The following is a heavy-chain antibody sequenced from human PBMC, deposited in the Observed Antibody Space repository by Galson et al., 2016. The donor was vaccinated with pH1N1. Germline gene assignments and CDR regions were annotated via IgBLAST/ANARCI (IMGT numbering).Heavy chain of an antibody. D-gene: IGHD2-15*01. CDR3: ARGEGCCSRNNCYCAFEI. Sequence: SCKAFGGTFSSYAITWVRQAPGQGLEWMGGVIPVFGTTNYAQKFQGRVTITADESMSTAYMELSSLKSEDTAVYYCARGEGCCSRNNCYCAFEIWGQGTMVTVPS. J-gene: IGHJ3*02. CDR2: VIPVFGTT. V-gene: IGHV1-69*01. CDR1: GGTFSSYA.